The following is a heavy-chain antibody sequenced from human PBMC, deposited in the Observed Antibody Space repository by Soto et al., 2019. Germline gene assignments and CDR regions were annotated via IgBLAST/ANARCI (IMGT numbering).Heavy chain of an antibody. D-gene: IGHD2-2*01. J-gene: IGHJ6*02. CDR2: MNPNSVNT. CDR1: GYTFTSYD. CDR3: ASVYCSSTSCYPRYYYGMDV. Sequence: QVQLVQSGAEVKKPGASVKVSCKASGYTFTSYDINCVRQATGQGLEWMGWMNPNSVNTGYAQKFQGRVTMTRNTSISTAYMELSSLRSEDTAVYYCASVYCSSTSCYPRYYYGMDVWGQGPTVTVSS. V-gene: IGHV1-8*01.